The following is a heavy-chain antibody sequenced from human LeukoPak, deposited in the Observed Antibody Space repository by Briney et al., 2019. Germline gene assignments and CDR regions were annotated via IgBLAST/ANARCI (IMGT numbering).Heavy chain of an antibody. J-gene: IGHJ6*02. V-gene: IGHV4-30-4*01. CDR1: GGSISSGDYY. CDR2: IYYSGST. Sequence: PSQTLSLTCTVSGGSISSGDYYWSWIRQPPGKGLEWIGYIYYSGSTYYNPSLKSRVTISVDTSKNQFSLKLSSVTAADTAVYYCARGALRWSYYYGMDVWGQGTTVTVSS. CDR3: ARGALRWSYYYGMDV. D-gene: IGHD4-23*01.